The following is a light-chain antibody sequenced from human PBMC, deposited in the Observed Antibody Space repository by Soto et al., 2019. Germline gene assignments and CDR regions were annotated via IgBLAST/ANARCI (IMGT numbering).Light chain of an antibody. V-gene: IGKV3-15*01. CDR3: QQYNDWPLT. CDR2: GAS. Sequence: EKVMTQSPAALSVSPGERATLSCRASQSVNSNLAWNQQKAGQAPRLLLYGASTRATGIPARFSGSASGTEFTLTISSLQSEDSAVYYCQQYNDWPLTFGGGTKVEIK. J-gene: IGKJ4*01. CDR1: QSVNSN.